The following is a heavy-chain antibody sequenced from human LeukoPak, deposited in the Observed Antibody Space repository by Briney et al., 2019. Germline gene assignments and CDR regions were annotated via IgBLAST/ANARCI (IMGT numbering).Heavy chain of an antibody. D-gene: IGHD1-26*01. CDR2: IIPILGIA. CDR3: ARENSGSYYAD. V-gene: IGHV1-69*02. J-gene: IGHJ4*02. Sequence: ASVRVSCKASGGTFSSYTISWVRQAPGQGLEWMGRIIPILGIANYAQKFQGRVTITADKSTSTAYMELSSLRSEDTAVYYCARENSGSYYADWGQGTLVTVSS. CDR1: GGTFSSYT.